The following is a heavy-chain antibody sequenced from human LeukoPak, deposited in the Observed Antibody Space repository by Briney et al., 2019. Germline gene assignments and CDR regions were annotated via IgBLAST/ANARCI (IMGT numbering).Heavy chain of an antibody. D-gene: IGHD3-10*01. CDR2: IYTSGST. J-gene: IGHJ4*02. CDR3: ARRYYGSGSKLFDY. V-gene: IGHV4-4*07. CDR1: GGSISSYY. Sequence: PSETLSLTCTVSGGSISSYYWSWIRQPAGKGLEWIGRIYTSGSTNYNPSLKSRVTMSVDTSKNQFSLKLSSVTAADTAVYYCARRYYGSGSKLFDYWGQGTLVTVSS.